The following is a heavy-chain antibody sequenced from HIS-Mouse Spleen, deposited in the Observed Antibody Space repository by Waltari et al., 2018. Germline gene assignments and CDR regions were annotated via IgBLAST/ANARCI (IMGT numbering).Heavy chain of an antibody. D-gene: IGHD3-16*02. Sequence: QVQLVQSGAEVKKPGASVKVSCKASGYTFTSYDFNWVRQATGQGLEWMVCMRPTSGNTGYAQKIHGEVTMTGKTSISTAYMKLMSLGSEETAVYYCAIGGMVTIGGVIVSGYFDYWGQGTLVAVSS. CDR2: MRPTSGNT. J-gene: IGHJ4*02. V-gene: IGHV1-8*01. CDR3: AIGGMVTIGGVIVSGYFDY. CDR1: GYTFTSYD.